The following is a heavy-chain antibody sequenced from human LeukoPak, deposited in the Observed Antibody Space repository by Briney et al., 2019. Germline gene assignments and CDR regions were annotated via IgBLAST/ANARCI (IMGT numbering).Heavy chain of an antibody. CDR3: TRVGYIDEGIDY. J-gene: IGHJ4*02. CDR2: IKQDGSKK. Sequence: GGSLRLSCAASGFDVSGHHMVWVRQAPGKGLEWVANIKQDGSKKSYVDSVKGRFTISRDNAKNSLYLQMNSLRAEDTAIYYCTRVGYIDEGIDYWGQGTLVTVSS. V-gene: IGHV3-7*04. D-gene: IGHD5-24*01. CDR1: GFDVSGHH.